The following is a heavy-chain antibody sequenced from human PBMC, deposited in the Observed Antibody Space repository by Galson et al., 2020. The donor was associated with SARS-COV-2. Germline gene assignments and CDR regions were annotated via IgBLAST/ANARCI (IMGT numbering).Heavy chain of an antibody. J-gene: IGHJ4*02. Sequence: ASVKVSCKASGYTFSSNGISWMRQAPGQGLEWMGWNANYAQKFQGIVTMTTDTSTTTAYMELRGLRSDDTAVYYCARFSYRSGYPSFDYWGQGTLVTVSS. V-gene: IGHV1-18*01. D-gene: IGHD3-22*01. CDR1: GYTFSSNG. CDR3: ARFSYRSGYPSFDY.